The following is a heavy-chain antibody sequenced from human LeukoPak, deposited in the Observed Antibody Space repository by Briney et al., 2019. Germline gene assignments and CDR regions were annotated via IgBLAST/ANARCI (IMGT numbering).Heavy chain of an antibody. V-gene: IGHV1-18*01. J-gene: IGHJ4*02. D-gene: IGHD2-21*01. CDR1: GYTFTSYG. Sequence: GASVKVSCKGSGYTFTSYGISWVRQAPGQGLEWMGWISAYNGNTNYAQKLQGRVTMTTDTSTSTAYMELRSLRSDDTAVYYCASGCGGDCYSEFDYWGQGTLVTVSS. CDR2: ISAYNGNT. CDR3: ASGCGGDCYSEFDY.